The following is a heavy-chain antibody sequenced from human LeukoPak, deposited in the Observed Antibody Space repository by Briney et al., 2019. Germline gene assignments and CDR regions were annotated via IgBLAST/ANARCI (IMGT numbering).Heavy chain of an antibody. D-gene: IGHD3-10*01. CDR3: AKDHDKFGELAPPTHY. CDR2: ISYDGSNK. CDR1: GFIFSNYA. V-gene: IGHV3-30*04. Sequence: PGGSLRLSCAASGFIFSNYAMHWVRQAPGKGLEWVAVISYDGSNKYYADSVKGRFTISRDNSKNTLYLQMNSLRAEDTAVYYCAKDHDKFGELAPPTHYWGQGTLVTVSS. J-gene: IGHJ4*02.